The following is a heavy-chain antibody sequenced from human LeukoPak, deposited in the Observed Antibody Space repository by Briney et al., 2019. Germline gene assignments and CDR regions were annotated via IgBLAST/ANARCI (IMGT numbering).Heavy chain of an antibody. J-gene: IGHJ4*02. CDR2: MNPNSGNT. V-gene: IGHV1-8*03. CDR1: GYTFTSYD. Sequence: GASVKVSCKASGYTFTSYDINWVRQATGQGLEWMGWMNPNSGNTGYAQKFQGRVSITRNTSISTAYMELSSLRSEDTAVYYCARGARDSSSSVALYYFDYWGQGTLVTVSS. D-gene: IGHD6-6*01. CDR3: ARGARDSSSSVALYYFDY.